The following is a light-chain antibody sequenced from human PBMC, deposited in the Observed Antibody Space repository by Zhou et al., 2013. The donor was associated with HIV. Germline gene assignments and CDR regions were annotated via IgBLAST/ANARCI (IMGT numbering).Light chain of an antibody. CDR1: QSISSY. CDR3: QQSYSAPHT. V-gene: IGKV1-39*01. J-gene: IGKJ2*01. Sequence: DIQMTQSPSSLSASVGDRVTITCRASQSISSYLNWYQQKPGKAPQLLIYAASTLESGVPSRFSGSGSGTEFTLTIRSVQSEDFGNYYCQQSYSAPHTFGQGTKLEMK. CDR2: AAS.